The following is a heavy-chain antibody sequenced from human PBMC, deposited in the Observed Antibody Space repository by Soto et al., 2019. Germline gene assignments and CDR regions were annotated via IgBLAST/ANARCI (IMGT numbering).Heavy chain of an antibody. D-gene: IGHD2-2*01. CDR2: INHSGST. Sequence: SGRYFGCRLRLETRKGLEWIGEINHSGSTNYNPSLKSRVTISVDTSKNQFSLKLSSVTAADTAVYYCAREGSSTLIWFDPWGQGTLVTVSS. CDR3: AREGSSTLIWFDP. J-gene: IGHJ5*02. V-gene: IGHV4-34*01. CDR1: SGRYF.